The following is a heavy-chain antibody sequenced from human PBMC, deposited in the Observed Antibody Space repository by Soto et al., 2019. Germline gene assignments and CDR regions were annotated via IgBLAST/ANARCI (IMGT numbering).Heavy chain of an antibody. CDR1: GFTFSTYA. D-gene: IGHD2-2*02. V-gene: IGHV3-23*01. Sequence: PGGSLRLSCAASGFTFSTYAMNWVRQAPRKGLEWVSTITGSGATTYYADSVKGRFTISRDNSENTLYLQMNSLRAEDTALYYCAESSGYCSNTDCYTNYFDPWGQGTLVTVS. CDR3: AESSGYCSNTDCYTNYFDP. J-gene: IGHJ5*02. CDR2: ITGSGATT.